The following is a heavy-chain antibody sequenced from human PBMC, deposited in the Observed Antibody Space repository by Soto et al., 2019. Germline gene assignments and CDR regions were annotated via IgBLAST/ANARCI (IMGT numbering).Heavy chain of an antibody. CDR1: GFTFDSHE. Sequence: GGSLRLSCAASGFTFDSHEMSWVRQAPGKGLEWVSTISARGGSRYYADSAKGRFTVSRDNSKNMVYLQMSSLRAEDTALYYCARYCFSGTSCYTRYFDSWGQGTLVTVSS. CDR2: ISARGGSR. J-gene: IGHJ4*02. V-gene: IGHV3-23*01. D-gene: IGHD2-2*01. CDR3: ARYCFSGTSCYTRYFDS.